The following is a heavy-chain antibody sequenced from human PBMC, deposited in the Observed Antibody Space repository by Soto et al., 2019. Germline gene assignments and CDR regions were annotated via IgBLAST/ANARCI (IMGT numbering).Heavy chain of an antibody. CDR1: GGSISSSNW. J-gene: IGHJ4*02. CDR3: ARDPPLPAAMVD. CDR2: IYHSGST. D-gene: IGHD2-2*01. Sequence: QVQLQESGPGLVKPSGTLSLTCAVSGGSISSSNWWSWVRQPPGKGLEWIGEIYHSGSTNYNPSLNGRVTISVDKSKTQCSLQLSSVTAADTALYYCARDPPLPAAMVDWGQGTLVTVSS. V-gene: IGHV4-4*02.